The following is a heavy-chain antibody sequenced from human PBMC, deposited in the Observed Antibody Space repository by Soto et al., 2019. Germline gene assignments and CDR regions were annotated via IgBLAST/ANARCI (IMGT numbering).Heavy chain of an antibody. CDR2: IKEDASEE. CDR1: GFTFSTYW. J-gene: IGHJ4*02. D-gene: IGHD2-2*01. V-gene: IGHV3-7*01. CDR3: ATAISSPFSNFDY. Sequence: EVQLVQSGGDLVQPGGSLRLSCVASGFTFSTYWMTWVRQAPGMGLEWVAGIKEDASEELYVDSVKGRFSVSRDNAKNSRYLQLNRLSAEDTAVYYCATAISSPFSNFDYWGQGSLVTVSS.